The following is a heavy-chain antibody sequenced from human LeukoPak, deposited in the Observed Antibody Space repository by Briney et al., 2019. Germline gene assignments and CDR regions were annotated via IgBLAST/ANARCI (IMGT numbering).Heavy chain of an antibody. CDR1: GFTFSSYD. CDR2: IGTAGDT. D-gene: IGHD3-16*01. CDR3: ARELPDGGFDY. J-gene: IGHJ4*02. V-gene: IGHV3-13*01. Sequence: GGSLRLSCAASGFTFSSYDMHWVRQATGKGLEWVSAIGTAGDTYYPGSVKGRFTISRENAKNSLYLQMNSLRAGDTAVYYCARELPDGGFDYWGQGTPVTVSS.